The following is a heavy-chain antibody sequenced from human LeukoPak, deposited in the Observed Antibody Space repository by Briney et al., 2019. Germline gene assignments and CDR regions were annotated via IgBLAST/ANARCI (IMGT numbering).Heavy chain of an antibody. Sequence: GGSLRLSCAASGFTFSDAWMNWVRQAPGKGLEWVGRIKSKTDGGTTDYAAPVKGRFTISRDDSKNTLYLQMNSLKTEDTAVYYCITDPPSVGYSDYWGQGTLVTVTS. CDR1: GFTFSDAW. J-gene: IGHJ4*02. V-gene: IGHV3-15*01. D-gene: IGHD1-26*01. CDR3: ITDPPSVGYSDY. CDR2: IKSKTDGGTT.